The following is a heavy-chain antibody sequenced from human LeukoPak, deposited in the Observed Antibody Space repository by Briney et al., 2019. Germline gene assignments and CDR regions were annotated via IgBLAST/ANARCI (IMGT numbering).Heavy chain of an antibody. Sequence: ASVKVSCKASGYTFTSYDINWVRQATGQGLEWMGWMNPNSGNTGYAQKFQGRVTITRNTSISTAYMELSSLRSEDTAVYYCGRGTLTWRFLEWLGSYYMDVWGKGTTVTVSS. V-gene: IGHV1-8*03. CDR3: GRGTLTWRFLEWLGSYYMDV. D-gene: IGHD3-3*01. CDR1: GYTFTSYD. J-gene: IGHJ6*03. CDR2: MNPNSGNT.